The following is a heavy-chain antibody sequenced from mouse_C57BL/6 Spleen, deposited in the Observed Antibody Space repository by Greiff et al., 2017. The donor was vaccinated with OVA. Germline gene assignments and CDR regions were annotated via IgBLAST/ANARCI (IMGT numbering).Heavy chain of an antibody. V-gene: IGHV1-50*01. CDR2: IDPSDSYT. D-gene: IGHD1-1*01. Sequence: VKLQQSGAELVKPGASVKLSCKASGYTFTSYWMQWVKQRPGQGLEWIGEIDPSDSYTNYNQKFKGKATLTVDTSSSTAYMQLSSLTSEDSAVYYCARWGTTVVADYWGQGTTLTVSS. CDR3: ARWGTTVVADY. CDR1: GYTFTSYW. J-gene: IGHJ2*01.